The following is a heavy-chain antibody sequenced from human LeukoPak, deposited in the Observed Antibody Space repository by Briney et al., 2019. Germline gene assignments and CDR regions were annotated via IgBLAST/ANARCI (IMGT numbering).Heavy chain of an antibody. J-gene: IGHJ4*02. CDR2: TYYRSKWYN. CDR3: SRELDY. Sequence: SQTLSLTCAISGDSVSSNSAAWNWIRQSPSRGLEWQGRTYYRSKWYNDYTMSVKSRITINPDTSKSQFSLQLDSVSRENTAVYYCSRELDYWGQGSLVTVSS. CDR1: GDSVSSNSAA. V-gene: IGHV6-1*01.